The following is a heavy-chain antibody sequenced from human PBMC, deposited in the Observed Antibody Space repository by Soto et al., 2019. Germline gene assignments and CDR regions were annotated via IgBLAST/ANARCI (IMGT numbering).Heavy chain of an antibody. CDR3: ARTYYDFWSGYPQGYFDY. Sequence: EVQLVESGEGLVQPGGSLRLSCAASGFTFSSYAIHWVRQAPGKGLEYVSAISSNGGSTYYADSVKGRFTISRDNSKNTVYLQMGSLRAEDMAVYYCARTYYDFWSGYPQGYFDYWGQGTLVTVSS. CDR1: GFTFSSYA. CDR2: ISSNGGST. D-gene: IGHD3-3*01. V-gene: IGHV3-64*02. J-gene: IGHJ4*02.